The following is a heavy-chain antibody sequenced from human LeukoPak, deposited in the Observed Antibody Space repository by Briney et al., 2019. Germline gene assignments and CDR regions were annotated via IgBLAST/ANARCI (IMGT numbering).Heavy chain of an antibody. Sequence: PGGSLRLSCGVSGITLSNYGMNWVRQAPGKGLEWVSYISSSGSTIYYADSVKGRFTISRDNAKSSLYLQMNSLRAEDTAVYYCARRDSSSWTTFDYWGQGTLVTVSS. J-gene: IGHJ4*02. D-gene: IGHD6-13*01. CDR1: GITLSNYG. CDR3: ARRDSSSWTTFDY. CDR2: ISSSGSTI. V-gene: IGHV3-48*03.